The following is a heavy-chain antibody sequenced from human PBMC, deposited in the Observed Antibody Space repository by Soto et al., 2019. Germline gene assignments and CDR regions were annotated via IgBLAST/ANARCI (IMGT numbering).Heavy chain of an antibody. CDR1: GFSLSTSGVG. CDR3: AHRLEGQTNYYDFWSGYYTSYFDY. CDR2: IYWDDDK. Sequence: SCPTLVNPTQTLTLTCTFSGFSLSTSGVGVGWIRQPPGKALEWLALIYWDDDKRYSPSLKSRLTITKDTSKNQVVLTMTNMDPVDTATYYCAHRLEGQTNYYDFWSGYYTSYFDYWGQGTLVTVSS. J-gene: IGHJ4*02. D-gene: IGHD3-3*01. V-gene: IGHV2-5*02.